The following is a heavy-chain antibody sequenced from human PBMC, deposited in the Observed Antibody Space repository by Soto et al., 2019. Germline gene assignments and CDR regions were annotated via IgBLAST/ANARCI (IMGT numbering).Heavy chain of an antibody. V-gene: IGHV4-4*02. CDR3: ARVRQGCSANNCYFDP. J-gene: IGHJ5*01. CDR1: GGSVRAPDW. Sequence: SETLSLTCTLSGGSVRAPDWWNWVRQSPDKGLEWIAEVHISGHSNYNPSLRSRVSVSIDSSKNQFYLNLNSVTAADTAIYYCARVRQGCSANNCYFDPWGQGTQVTVPQ. CDR2: VHISGHS. D-gene: IGHD1-1*01.